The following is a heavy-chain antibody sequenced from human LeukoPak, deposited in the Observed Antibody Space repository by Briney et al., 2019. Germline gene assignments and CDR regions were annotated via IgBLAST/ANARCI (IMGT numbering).Heavy chain of an antibody. Sequence: GGSLRLSCAASGFTFNSYVMNWVRQAPGRGLEWVSGISGSGGSTYYADSVKGRFTISRDNAKNSLYLQMNSLRAEDTAVYYCARQIGYCSSTSCYIRSWGQGTLVSVSS. CDR2: ISGSGGST. V-gene: IGHV3-23*01. J-gene: IGHJ5*02. CDR1: GFTFNSYV. CDR3: ARQIGYCSSTSCYIRS. D-gene: IGHD2-2*02.